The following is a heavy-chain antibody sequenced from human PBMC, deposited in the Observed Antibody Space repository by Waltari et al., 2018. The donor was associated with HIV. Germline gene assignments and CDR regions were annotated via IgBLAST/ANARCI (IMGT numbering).Heavy chain of an antibody. J-gene: IGHJ4*02. CDR3: ARGGGAAAGTVDC. V-gene: IGHV3-7*01. D-gene: IGHD6-13*01. CDR2: IRPDGNDK. Sequence: EVQLVESGGGLVQPGGSLRLSCADSGFTFTSYWMTWVRQAPGKGLEWVANIRPDGNDKYYVDSVKGRFTISRDNVKNSLYLQMNTLRAEDTAVYYCARGGGAAAGTVDCWGQGTLVTVSS. CDR1: GFTFTSYW.